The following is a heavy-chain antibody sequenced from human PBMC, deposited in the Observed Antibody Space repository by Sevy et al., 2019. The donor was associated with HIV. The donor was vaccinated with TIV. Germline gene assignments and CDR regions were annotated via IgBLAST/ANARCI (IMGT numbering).Heavy chain of an antibody. D-gene: IGHD2-21*01. Sequence: GGSLRLSCAATGFTFSNYAMHWVRQAPGKGMEWVAIIWSDGAYQYHGDSVKGRFTISRDNSKNTLYLQMNNVRVEDTAVYYCAKTSLGLWRGWFDPWGQGTLVTVSS. J-gene: IGHJ5*02. V-gene: IGHV3-33*06. CDR1: GFTFSNYA. CDR2: IWSDGAYQ. CDR3: AKTSLGLWRGWFDP.